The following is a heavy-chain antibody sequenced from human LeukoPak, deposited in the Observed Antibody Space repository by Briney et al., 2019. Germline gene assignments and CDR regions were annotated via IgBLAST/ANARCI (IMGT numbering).Heavy chain of an antibody. CDR3: ARASQWLAFDN. V-gene: IGHV3-66*01. CDR1: GLTVSSNH. J-gene: IGHJ4*02. D-gene: IGHD6-19*01. CDR2: IYNGDNT. Sequence: GGSLRLSCAASGLTVSSNHMSWVRQAPGEGLEWVSVIYNGDNTNYADSVKGRFTISRDNSKNTLFLQMNNLRGEDTAVYFCARASQWLAFDNWGQGTLVTVSS.